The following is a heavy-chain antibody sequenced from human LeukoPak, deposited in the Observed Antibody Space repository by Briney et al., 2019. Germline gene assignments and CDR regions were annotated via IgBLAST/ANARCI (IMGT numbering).Heavy chain of an antibody. J-gene: IGHJ5*02. Sequence: GESLKISCKGSGYSFTSYWIGWVRQMPGKGLEWMGIIYPGDSDTRYSPSFQGQVTISADKSISTAYLQWSSLKASDTAMYYCARLGGYDFWSGYPNNRFDPWGQGTLVTVSS. CDR1: GYSFTSYW. D-gene: IGHD3-3*01. CDR2: IYPGDSDT. CDR3: ARLGGYDFWSGYPNNRFDP. V-gene: IGHV5-51*01.